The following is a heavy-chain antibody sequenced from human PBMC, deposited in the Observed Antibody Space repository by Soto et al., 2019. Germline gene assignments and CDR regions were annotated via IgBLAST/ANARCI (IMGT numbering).Heavy chain of an antibody. V-gene: IGHV1-2*02. D-gene: IGHD6-13*01. CDR2: VNPNSGGT. Sequence: ASVKVSCKASGYTFTAYYMHWVRQAPGQGLEWMGWVNPNSGGTNYAQKFQGRVTMTRDTSITTAYMELSRLRSDDTAVYYCASSIPAGRKVDYWGQATLVAVCS. J-gene: IGHJ4*01. CDR1: GYTFTAYY. CDR3: ASSIPAGRKVDY.